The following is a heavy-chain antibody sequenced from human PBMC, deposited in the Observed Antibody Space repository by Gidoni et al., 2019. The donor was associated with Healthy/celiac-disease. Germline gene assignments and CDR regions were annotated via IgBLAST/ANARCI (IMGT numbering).Heavy chain of an antibody. D-gene: IGHD3-22*01. CDR3: AREPFYYDSYVTAHFDS. V-gene: IGHV3-74*01. Sequence: EVQLVESGGGLVQPGGSLRVSCAASGFTFSHYWMHWVSQAPGKGLVWVSRSKSDGSGTIYADSVKGRFTISRDNAKNTLYLHMNSPRVEDMAVYYCAREPFYYDSYVTAHFDSWGQGTLVTVSS. CDR1: GFTFSHYW. J-gene: IGHJ4*02. CDR2: SKSDGSGT.